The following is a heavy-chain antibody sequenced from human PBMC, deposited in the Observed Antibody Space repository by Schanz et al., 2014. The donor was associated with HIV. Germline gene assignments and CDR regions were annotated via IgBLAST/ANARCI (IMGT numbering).Heavy chain of an antibody. CDR2: IHGGGGMP. CDR3: ARGHTSGLFQGGPDS. Sequence: EVQLLESGGGVVQPGGSLRLSCAASGFTFSTYAMTWVRQTPGKGLEWVASIHGGGGMPFYADFVKGRFTISRDNSKNTLYLQMDSLRSEDTAVYYCARGHTSGLFQGGPDSWGQGTLVTVSS. CDR1: GFTFSTYA. V-gene: IGHV3-23*01. J-gene: IGHJ4*02. D-gene: IGHD6-19*01.